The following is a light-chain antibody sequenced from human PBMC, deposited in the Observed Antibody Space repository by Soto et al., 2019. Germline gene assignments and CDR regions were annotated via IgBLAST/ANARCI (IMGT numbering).Light chain of an antibody. CDR2: DAS. Sequence: EIVFTQSPATPSLSPGERATLSCRASQSVSSYLAWYQQKPGQAPRLLIYDASNRATGIPARFSGSGSGTDFTLTISSLEPEDFAVYYCQQRSNWPLTFGGGTK. CDR3: QQRSNWPLT. J-gene: IGKJ4*01. V-gene: IGKV3-11*01. CDR1: QSVSSY.